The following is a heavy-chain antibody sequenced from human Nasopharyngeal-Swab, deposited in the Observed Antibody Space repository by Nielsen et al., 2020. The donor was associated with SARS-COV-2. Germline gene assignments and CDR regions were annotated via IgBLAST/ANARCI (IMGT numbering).Heavy chain of an antibody. CDR2: INSDGSST. CDR1: GFTFSSYW. CDR3: ARVPYSGSRGVGY. Sequence: GASLKISCAASGFTFSSYWMHWVRPAPGKGLVWVSRINSDGSSTSYADSVKGRFTISRDNAKNTLYLQMNSLRAEDTAVYYCARVPYSGSRGVGYWGQGTLVTVSS. J-gene: IGHJ4*02. D-gene: IGHD1-26*01. V-gene: IGHV3-74*01.